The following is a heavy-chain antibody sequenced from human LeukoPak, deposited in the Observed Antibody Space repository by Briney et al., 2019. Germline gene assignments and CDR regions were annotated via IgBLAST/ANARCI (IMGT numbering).Heavy chain of an antibody. CDR1: GGSFSGYY. V-gene: IGHV4-34*01. CDR3: ARGPDGYNYKYWFDP. D-gene: IGHD5-24*01. CDR2: INHSGST. J-gene: IGHJ5*02. Sequence: SETLSLTCAVYGGSFSGYYWSWIRQPPGKGLGWIGEINHSGSTNYNPSLKSRVTISVDTSKNQFSLKLSSVTAADTAVYYCARGPDGYNYKYWFDPWGQGTLVTVSS.